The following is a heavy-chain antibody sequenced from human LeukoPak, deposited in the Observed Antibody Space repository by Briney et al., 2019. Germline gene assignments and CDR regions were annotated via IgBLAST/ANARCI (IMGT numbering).Heavy chain of an antibody. V-gene: IGHV3-23*01. CDR2: ISGSGSST. CDR3: AKEEYQYYFDY. D-gene: IGHD6-6*01. Sequence: GGSLRLSCAASGFTFSNYAMTWVRQAPGKGLEWVSTISGSGSSTYYADSVKGRFTLSRDNSKNTLYLQMNSLRAEDTAVYYCAKEEYQYYFDYWGQGTLVTVSS. CDR1: GFTFSNYA. J-gene: IGHJ4*02.